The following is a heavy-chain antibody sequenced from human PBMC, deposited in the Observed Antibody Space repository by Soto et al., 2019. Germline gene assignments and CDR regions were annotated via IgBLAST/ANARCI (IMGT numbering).Heavy chain of an antibody. V-gene: IGHV6-1*01. J-gene: IGHJ6*02. CDR1: GDSVSSNSAA. Sequence: SQTLSLTCAISGDSVSSNSAAWNWIRQSPSRGLEWLGRTYYRSKWYNDYAVSVKSRITINPDTSKNQFSLQLNSVTPEDTAVHYCASSIAALDYYGMDVWGQGTTVTVSS. CDR2: TYYRSKWYN. D-gene: IGHD6-6*01. CDR3: ASSIAALDYYGMDV.